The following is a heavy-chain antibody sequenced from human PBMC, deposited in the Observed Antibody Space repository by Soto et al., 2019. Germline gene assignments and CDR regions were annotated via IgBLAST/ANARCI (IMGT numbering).Heavy chain of an antibody. J-gene: IGHJ6*02. Sequence: PSETLSLTCTVSGGSISSSSYYWGWIRQPPGKGLEWIGSIYYSGSTYYNPSLKSRVTISVDTSKNQFSLKLSSVTAADTAVYYCARDSIVATGYYYGMDVWGQGTKVT. CDR1: GGSISSSSYY. CDR2: IYYSGST. CDR3: ARDSIVATGYYYGMDV. D-gene: IGHD5-12*01. V-gene: IGHV4-39*02.